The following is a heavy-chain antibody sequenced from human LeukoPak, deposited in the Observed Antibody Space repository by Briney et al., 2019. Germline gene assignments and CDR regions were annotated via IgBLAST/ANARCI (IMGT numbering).Heavy chain of an antibody. CDR3: AKDLYDSSGYYGDY. V-gene: IGHV3-23*01. Sequence: PGGSLRLSCAASGFTFSSYAMSWVRQAPGKGLEWVSAISGSGGSTYYADSVKGRFTISRDNSKNTLYLQMNSLRAEDTAVYYCAKDLYDSSGYYGDYWGQGTLVTVSS. CDR1: GFTFSSYA. CDR2: ISGSGGST. J-gene: IGHJ4*02. D-gene: IGHD3-22*01.